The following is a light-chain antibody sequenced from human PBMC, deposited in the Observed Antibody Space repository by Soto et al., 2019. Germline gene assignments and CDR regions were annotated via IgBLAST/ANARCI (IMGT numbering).Light chain of an antibody. CDR3: QQANSCPPT. V-gene: IGKV1-12*01. Sequence: DIQMTQSPSSVSASVGDRVTITCRASQGISSWLAWYQQKPGKASKLLIYAASSLQSGVPSRFRGSVSGTDCTLTISSLQPEHFASYYCQQANSCPPTFGQGTKLEIK. CDR2: AAS. CDR1: QGISSW. J-gene: IGKJ2*01.